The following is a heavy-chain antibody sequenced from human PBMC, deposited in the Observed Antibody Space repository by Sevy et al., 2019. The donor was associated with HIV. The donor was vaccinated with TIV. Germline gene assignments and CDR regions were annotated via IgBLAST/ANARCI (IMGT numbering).Heavy chain of an antibody. Sequence: SETLPLTCTVSDGSINSGNYYWGWIRQPPGKGLEWIGYIHYSGGTYYNPSLKSRVSISVDTSKNQFSLKLSSVTAADTAVYYCARVGDMATFDYWGQGTLVTVSS. D-gene: IGHD5-12*01. J-gene: IGHJ4*02. CDR2: IHYSGGT. CDR1: DGSINSGNYY. CDR3: ARVGDMATFDY. V-gene: IGHV4-30-4*01.